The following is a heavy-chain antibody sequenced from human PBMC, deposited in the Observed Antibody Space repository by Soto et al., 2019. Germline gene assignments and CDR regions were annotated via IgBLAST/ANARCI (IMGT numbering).Heavy chain of an antibody. CDR1: GGSISSYY. D-gene: IGHD2-2*01. Sequence: SETLSLTCAVSGGSISSYYWSWIRQPPGKGLEWIGYIYYSGSTNYNPSLKSRVTISVDTSKNQFSLTLSSVAAADTAVYYCARFVGYCSSTSCYEGYYYGMDVWGQGTTVTVSS. CDR3: ARFVGYCSSTSCYEGYYYGMDV. CDR2: IYYSGST. J-gene: IGHJ6*02. V-gene: IGHV4-59*08.